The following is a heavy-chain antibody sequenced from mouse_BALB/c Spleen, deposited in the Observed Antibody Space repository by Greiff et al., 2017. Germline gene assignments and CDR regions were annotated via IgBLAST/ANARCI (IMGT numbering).Heavy chain of an antibody. J-gene: IGHJ4*01. CDR3: ARYYYDYVLYYYAMDY. CDR2: INPNNGGT. Sequence: EVQLQQSGPELVKPGASVKIPCKASGYTFTDYNMDWVKQSHGKSLEWIGDINPNNGGTIYNQKFKGKATLTVDKSSSTAYMELRSLTSEDTAVYYCARYYYDYVLYYYAMDYWGQGTSVTVSS. CDR1: GYTFTDYN. D-gene: IGHD2-4*01. V-gene: IGHV1-18*01.